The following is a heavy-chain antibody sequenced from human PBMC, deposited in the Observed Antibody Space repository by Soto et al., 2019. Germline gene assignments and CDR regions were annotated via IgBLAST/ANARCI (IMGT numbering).Heavy chain of an antibody. D-gene: IGHD3-3*01. CDR1: GGSFSGYY. CDR2: INHSGST. Sequence: SETLSLTCAVYGGSFSGYYWSWIRQPPGKGLEWIGEINHSGSTNYNPSLKSRVTISVDTSKNQFSLKLSSVTAADTAVYYCARAGKLRFLEWLPYYYYYGMDVWGQGTTVTAP. V-gene: IGHV4-34*01. J-gene: IGHJ6*02. CDR3: ARAGKLRFLEWLPYYYYYGMDV.